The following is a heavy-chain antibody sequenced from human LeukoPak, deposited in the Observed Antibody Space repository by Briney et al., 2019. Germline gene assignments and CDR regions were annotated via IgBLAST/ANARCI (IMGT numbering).Heavy chain of an antibody. Sequence: GGSLRLSCAASGFTFSSYAMHWVRQAPGKGLEWVAVISYDGSNKYYADSVKGRFTISRDNSKNTLYLQMNSLRAEDTAVYYCARDLVWWVMAGTGYYGMDVWGQGTTVTVSS. CDR1: GFTFSSYA. V-gene: IGHV3-30-3*01. J-gene: IGHJ6*02. CDR2: ISYDGSNK. D-gene: IGHD1-26*01. CDR3: ARDLVWWVMAGTGYYGMDV.